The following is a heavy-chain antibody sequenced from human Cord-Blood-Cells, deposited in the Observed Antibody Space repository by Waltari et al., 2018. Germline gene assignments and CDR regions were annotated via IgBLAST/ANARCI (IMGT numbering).Heavy chain of an antibody. Sequence: QVQLVQSGAEVKKPGASVTVSCKVSGYTLTELSMHWVRQAPGKGIEWMGGCTPEDGETIDAQKFQGRVPVPEDTSTDTAYMELSSLRSEATAVYYCATVWTTVDPFDYWGQGTLVTVSS. CDR3: ATVWTTVDPFDY. V-gene: IGHV1-24*01. D-gene: IGHD4-17*01. J-gene: IGHJ4*02. CDR2: CTPEDGET. CDR1: GYTLTELS.